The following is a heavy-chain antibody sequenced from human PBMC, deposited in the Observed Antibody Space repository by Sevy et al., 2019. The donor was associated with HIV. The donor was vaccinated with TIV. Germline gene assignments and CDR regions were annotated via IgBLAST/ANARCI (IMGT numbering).Heavy chain of an antibody. CDR2: ISGSGGST. V-gene: IGHV3-23*01. CDR3: AKDSRYGEHDY. Sequence: GSLKLSCAASGFTFSSYAMSWVRPAPGKGLEWVSAISGSGGSTYYADSVKGRFTISRGNSKNTLYLQMNSLRAEDTAVYYCAKDSRYGEHDYWGQGTLVTVSS. J-gene: IGHJ4*02. CDR1: GFTFSSYA. D-gene: IGHD4-17*01.